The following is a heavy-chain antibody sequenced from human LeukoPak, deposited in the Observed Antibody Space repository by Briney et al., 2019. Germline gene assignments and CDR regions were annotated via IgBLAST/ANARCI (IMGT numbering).Heavy chain of an antibody. V-gene: IGHV4-59*01. J-gene: IGHJ3*02. CDR3: ARVHASDAFDI. Sequence: SQTLSLTCTVSGGSISSYYWSWIRQPPGKGLEWIGYIYYSGSTNYNPSLKSRVTISVDTSKNQFSLELSSVTAADTAVYYCARVHASDAFDIWGQGTMVTVSS. CDR1: GGSISSYY. CDR2: IYYSGST.